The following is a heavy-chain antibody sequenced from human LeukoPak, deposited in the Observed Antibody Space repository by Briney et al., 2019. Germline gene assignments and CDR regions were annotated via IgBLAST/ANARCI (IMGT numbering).Heavy chain of an antibody. CDR2: IYYSGST. J-gene: IGHJ5*02. D-gene: IGHD5-18*01. V-gene: IGHV4-59*01. CDR1: GGSISSYY. CDR3: ARVHTAMVGDRFDP. Sequence: SETLSLTCTVSGGSISSYYWSWIRQPPGKGLEWIGYIYYSGSTNYNSSLKSRVTISVDTSKNQFSLKLSSVTAADTAVYYCARVHTAMVGDRFDPWGQGTLVTVSS.